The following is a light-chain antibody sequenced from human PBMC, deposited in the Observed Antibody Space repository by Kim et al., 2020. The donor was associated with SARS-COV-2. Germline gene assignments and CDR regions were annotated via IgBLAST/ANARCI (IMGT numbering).Light chain of an antibody. CDR3: QQYNNWHT. Sequence: LSVSPGERPTLSCRASQSVSSNLAWYQQKPGQAPRLLIYGASIRATGIPARFSGSGSGTEFTLTISILQSEDFAVYYCQQYNNWHTFGQGTKLEI. CDR2: GAS. J-gene: IGKJ2*01. CDR1: QSVSSN. V-gene: IGKV3D-15*03.